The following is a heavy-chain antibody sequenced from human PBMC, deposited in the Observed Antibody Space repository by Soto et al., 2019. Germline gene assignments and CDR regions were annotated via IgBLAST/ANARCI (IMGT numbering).Heavy chain of an antibody. CDR2: IWYDGSNH. CDR3: ARESYRGNYPEY. Sequence: QVQLVESGGGVVQPGRSLRLSCAASGFIFSSYGMHWVRQAPGKGLEWVALIWYDGSNHYYADSLKGRCTISSDNSKNTLYLQMNSLTVEDTAVYDCARESYRGNYPEYWGQGTLVTVAS. D-gene: IGHD1-26*01. V-gene: IGHV3-33*01. J-gene: IGHJ4*02. CDR1: GFIFSSYG.